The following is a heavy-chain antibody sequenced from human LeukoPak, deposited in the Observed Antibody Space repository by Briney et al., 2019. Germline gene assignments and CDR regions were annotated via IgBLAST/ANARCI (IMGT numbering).Heavy chain of an antibody. D-gene: IGHD3-10*01. CDR1: GFTFATYA. Sequence: GGSLRLSCAASGFTFATYAMSWVRQAPGKGLERVGGISISSVDSYYADSVKGRFSISRDDSRNTPYLQMNRLRDEDTAIYYCAKDRELLFAHCWFDLWGQGSLVTVSS. V-gene: IGHV3-23*01. CDR3: AKDRELLFAHCWFDL. J-gene: IGHJ5*02. CDR2: ISISSVDS.